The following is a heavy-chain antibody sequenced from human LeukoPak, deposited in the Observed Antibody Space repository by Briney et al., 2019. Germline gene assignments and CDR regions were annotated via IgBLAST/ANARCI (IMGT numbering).Heavy chain of an antibody. D-gene: IGHD6-13*01. CDR3: ARDPADNSIAAADHLDY. J-gene: IGHJ4*02. V-gene: IGHV1-18*01. CDR2: ISAYNGNT. Sequence: ASVKVSCKASGYTFTSYGISWVRQAPGQGLEWMGWISAYNGNTNYAQKLQGRVTMTTDTSTSTAYMELRSLRSDDTAVYYCARDPADNSIAAADHLDYWGQGTLVTVSS. CDR1: GYTFTSYG.